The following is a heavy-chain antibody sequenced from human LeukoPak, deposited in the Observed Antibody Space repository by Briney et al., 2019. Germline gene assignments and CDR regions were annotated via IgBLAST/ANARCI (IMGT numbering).Heavy chain of an antibody. J-gene: IGHJ5*02. CDR3: ARDNSVGETAWWFDP. CDR1: GYSFTSYY. CDR2: INPSGSSA. D-gene: IGHD1-26*01. V-gene: IGHV1-46*01. Sequence: ASVKVSCKASGYSFTSYYMHWVRQAPGQGLEWMGFINPSGSSAAYAQKFQGRLTMTRDMFTSTDYMELTSLTSDDTAVYYCARDNSVGETAWWFDPWGQGTLVTVSS.